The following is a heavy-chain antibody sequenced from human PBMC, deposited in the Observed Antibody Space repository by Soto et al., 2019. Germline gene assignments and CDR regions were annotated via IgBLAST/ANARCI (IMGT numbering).Heavy chain of an antibody. V-gene: IGHV1-69*01. CDR3: ARGGYCSSTSCLARYGMDV. CDR2: IIPIFGTA. J-gene: IGHJ6*02. Sequence: QVQLVQSGAEVKKPGSSVKVSCKASGGTFSSYAISWVRQAPGQGLEWMGGIIPIFGTANYAQKFQGRVTITADESPSTAYMELSSLRSEDTAVYYCARGGYCSSTSCLARYGMDVWGQGTTVTVSS. CDR1: GGTFSSYA. D-gene: IGHD2-2*01.